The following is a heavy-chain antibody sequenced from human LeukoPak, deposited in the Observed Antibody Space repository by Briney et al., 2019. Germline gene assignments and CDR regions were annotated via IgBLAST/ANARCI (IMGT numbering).Heavy chain of an antibody. V-gene: IGHV4-59*08. D-gene: IGHD4-17*01. CDR1: GGSISSYY. CDR2: IYYSGST. Sequence: PSETLFLTCTVSGGSISSYYWSWIRQPPGKGLEWIGYIYYSGSTNYNPSLKSRVTISVDTSKNQFSLKLSSVTAADTAVYYCARFSGSTVTPYDAFHIWGQGTVVTVSS. CDR3: ARFSGSTVTPYDAFHI. J-gene: IGHJ3*02.